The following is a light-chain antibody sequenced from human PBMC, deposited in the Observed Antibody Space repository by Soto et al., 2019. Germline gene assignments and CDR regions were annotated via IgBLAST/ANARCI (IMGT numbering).Light chain of an antibody. J-gene: IGKJ5*01. Sequence: DIQMTHSPSSVSESVVDRLTITFLASQGIYKWLAWYQQKPGKAPKLLIYAASSLQSGVPSRFSGSGSGTDFTLTIRSLQPEDFATYYCQQSYSTLSITCGKGPRREIK. V-gene: IGKV1-12*02. CDR3: QQSYSTLSIT. CDR2: AAS. CDR1: QGIYKW.